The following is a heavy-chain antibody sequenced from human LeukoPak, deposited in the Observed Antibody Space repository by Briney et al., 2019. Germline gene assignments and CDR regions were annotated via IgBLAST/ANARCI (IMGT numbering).Heavy chain of an antibody. D-gene: IGHD2/OR15-2a*01. J-gene: IGHJ4*02. V-gene: IGHV3-30*14. CDR2: ISYNGNSE. CDR3: AREDYGNYYFDY. CDR1: GFTFSHYA. Sequence: PGGSLRLSCAASGFTFSHYAMHWVRQAPGTGLEWLTVISYNGNSEYYTDSVKGRFTISRDNFKNTLYLHMNSLRVEDTAVYYCAREDYGNYYFDYWGQGTLVTVSS.